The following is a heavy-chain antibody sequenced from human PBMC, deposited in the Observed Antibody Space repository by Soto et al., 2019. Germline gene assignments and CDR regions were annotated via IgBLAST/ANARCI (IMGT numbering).Heavy chain of an antibody. J-gene: IGHJ5*02. D-gene: IGHD3-3*01. CDR3: ARLTSRSDLVGDWLDP. V-gene: IGHV5-51*01. CDR2: IYPDDSET. CDR1: GYRFTSHW. Sequence: PGESLKISCQGSGYRFTSHWIAWVRQTPGKGLEWLGIIYPDDSETRYSPSFQGQVTISADKSITTAYLQWDNLKASDSAIYYCARLTSRSDLVGDWLDPWGQGTLVTVSS.